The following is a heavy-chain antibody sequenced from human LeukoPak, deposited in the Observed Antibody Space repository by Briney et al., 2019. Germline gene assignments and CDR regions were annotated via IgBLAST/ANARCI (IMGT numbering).Heavy chain of an antibody. CDR3: ARSRAGSVVAGTPPYFDY. V-gene: IGHV1-2*02. D-gene: IGHD6-19*01. Sequence: ASVKVSCKASGYTFTGYYMHWVRQAPGQGLEWMGWINPNSGGTNYAQKFQGRVTMTRDTSISTAYMELSRLRSDDTAVYYCARSRAGSVVAGTPPYFDYWGQGTLVTVSS. CDR2: INPNSGGT. J-gene: IGHJ4*02. CDR1: GYTFTGYY.